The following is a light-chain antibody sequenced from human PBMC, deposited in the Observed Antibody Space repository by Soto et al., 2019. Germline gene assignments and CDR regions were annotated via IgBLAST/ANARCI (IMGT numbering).Light chain of an antibody. V-gene: IGKV3-15*01. J-gene: IGKJ2*01. CDR2: GAS. CDR3: QQCNDWPHT. Sequence: EIVMTQSQATLSVSPGERATLSCRASQSVSSSLAWYQQRPGQAPRLLIYGASTRATGIPARFSGRGSGTEFTLTISSLQSEDCAVYYCQQCNDWPHTFGQGTKLEIK. CDR1: QSVSSS.